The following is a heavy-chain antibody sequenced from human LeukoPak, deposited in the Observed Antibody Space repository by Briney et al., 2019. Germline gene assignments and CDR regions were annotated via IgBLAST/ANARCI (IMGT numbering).Heavy chain of an antibody. CDR3: ANRPTSAWSDH. V-gene: IGHV3-23*01. CDR2: INSGDST. Sequence: GGSLRLSCAASGFSISGSGMTWVRQAPGKGLEWISAINSGDSTYYADAVMGRFTVSRDNSKNTIYLQMNSPRVDDTAVYFCANRPTSAWSDHWGQGTLVTVSS. CDR1: GFSISGSG. J-gene: IGHJ5*02. D-gene: IGHD2-2*01.